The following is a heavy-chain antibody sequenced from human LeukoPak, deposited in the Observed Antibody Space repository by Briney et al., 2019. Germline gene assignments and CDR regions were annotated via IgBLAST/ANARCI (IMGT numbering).Heavy chain of an antibody. D-gene: IGHD5-12*01. CDR2: ISAYNVNT. J-gene: IGHJ4*02. Sequence: GWISAYNVNTNYAQNFQGRLTMTTDTSTSTAYMELRSLRSDDTAVYYCARFSGVLVPDDYWGQGTLVTVSS. CDR3: ARFSGVLVPDDY. V-gene: IGHV1-18*01.